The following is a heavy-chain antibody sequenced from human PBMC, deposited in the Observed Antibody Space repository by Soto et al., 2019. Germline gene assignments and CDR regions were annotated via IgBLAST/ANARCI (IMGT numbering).Heavy chain of an antibody. CDR1: GFTFDDYA. CDR3: ATCSS. V-gene: IGHV3-9*01. D-gene: IGHD6-13*01. J-gene: IGHJ5*02. CDR2: ISWNSGSI. Sequence: EVQLVESGGGLVQPGRSLRLSCAASGFTFDDYAMHWVRQAPGKGLEWVSGISWNSGSIGYADSVKGRFTISSDNAKNSLYLQMNRLGAEDKALYYCATCSSWGQGTLVTVCS.